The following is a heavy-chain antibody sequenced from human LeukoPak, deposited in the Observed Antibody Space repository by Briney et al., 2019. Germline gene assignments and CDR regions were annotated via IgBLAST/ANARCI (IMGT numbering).Heavy chain of an antibody. CDR3: AREDGSGSYSNWFDP. CDR1: GYTFTGYY. Sequence: ASVKVSRKASGYTFTGYYMHWVRQAPGQGLEWMGWINPNSGGTNYAQKFQGRVTMTRDTSISTAYMELSRLRSDDTAVYYCAREDGSGSYSNWFDPWGQGTLVTVSS. CDR2: INPNSGGT. V-gene: IGHV1-2*02. J-gene: IGHJ5*02. D-gene: IGHD3-10*01.